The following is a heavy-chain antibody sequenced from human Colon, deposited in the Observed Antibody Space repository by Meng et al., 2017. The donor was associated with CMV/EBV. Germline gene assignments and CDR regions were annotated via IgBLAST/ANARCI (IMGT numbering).Heavy chain of an antibody. Sequence: GGKFSTDAFSWVRQAPGQGLEWMGSVIPVLGSPTYAPKFKGRLTMTTDESTNTGYMELRSLTSEDTAVYYCARHSAIHSQLRGLDPWGQGTLVTVSS. D-gene: IGHD5-24*01. V-gene: IGHV1-69*11. CDR1: GGKFSTDA. CDR3: ARHSAIHSQLRGLDP. J-gene: IGHJ5*02. CDR2: VIPVLGSP.